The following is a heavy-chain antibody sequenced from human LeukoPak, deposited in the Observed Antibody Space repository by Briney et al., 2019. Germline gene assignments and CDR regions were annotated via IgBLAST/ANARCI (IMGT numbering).Heavy chain of an antibody. CDR1: GYTFTRYD. Sequence: ASVKVSCKASGYTFTRYDINWVRQATGQGLEWMGWMNPNSGNTGYAQKFQGRVTMTRNTSIRTAYMELSSLRSEDTAVYYCARSHTASARRPWFDPWGQGTLVTVSS. J-gene: IGHJ5*02. CDR3: ARSHTASARRPWFDP. CDR2: MNPNSGNT. V-gene: IGHV1-8*01. D-gene: IGHD5-18*01.